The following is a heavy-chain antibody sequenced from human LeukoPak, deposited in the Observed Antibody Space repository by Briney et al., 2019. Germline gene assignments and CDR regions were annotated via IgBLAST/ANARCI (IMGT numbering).Heavy chain of an antibody. J-gene: IGHJ4*02. Sequence: PSETLSLTCTASGGSISSSSYYWGWIRQPPGKGLEWIGSIYYSGSTYYNPSLKSRVTISVDTSKNQFSLKLSSVTAADTAVYYCARSQGIAAAGTYWGQGTLVTVSS. CDR2: IYYSGST. CDR1: GGSISSSSYY. CDR3: ARSQGIAAAGTY. V-gene: IGHV4-39*01. D-gene: IGHD6-13*01.